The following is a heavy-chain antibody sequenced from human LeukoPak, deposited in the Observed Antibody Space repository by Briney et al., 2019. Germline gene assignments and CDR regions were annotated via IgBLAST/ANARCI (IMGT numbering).Heavy chain of an antibody. D-gene: IGHD2-2*01. CDR2: IYYSGST. Sequence: SETLSLTCTVSGVSISSYYWSWIRQPPGKGLEWVGYIYYSGSTNYNPSLKSRVTISVDTSKNQFSLKLSSVTAADTAVYYCARHPSGSTSLPHWYFDLWGRGTLVTVSS. CDR1: GVSISSYY. V-gene: IGHV4-59*08. CDR3: ARHPSGSTSLPHWYFDL. J-gene: IGHJ2*01.